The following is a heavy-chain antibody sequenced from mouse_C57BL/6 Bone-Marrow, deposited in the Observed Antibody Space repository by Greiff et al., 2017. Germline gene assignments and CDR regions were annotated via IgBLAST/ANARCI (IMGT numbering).Heavy chain of an antibody. D-gene: IGHD2-1*01. CDR3: ARERNYYGNYGFAY. Sequence: QVQLQQSGAELVRPGASVKLSCKASGYTFTDYYINWVKQRPGQGLEWIARIYPGSGNTYYNEKFKGKATLTAEKSSSTAYMQLSSLTSEDSAVYFCARERNYYGNYGFAYWGQGTLVTVSA. V-gene: IGHV1-76*01. CDR1: GYTFTDYY. J-gene: IGHJ3*01. CDR2: IYPGSGNT.